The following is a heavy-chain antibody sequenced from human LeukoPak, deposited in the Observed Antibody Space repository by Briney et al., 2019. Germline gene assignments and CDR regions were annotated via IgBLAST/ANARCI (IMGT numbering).Heavy chain of an antibody. Sequence: SETLSLTCTVSGGSISSYYWSWIRQPPGKGLEWIGYIYYSGSTNYNPSLKSRVTISVDTSKNQFSLKLSSVTAADTAVYYCARAYGGRWLQGGYYYYGMDVWGQGTTVTVSS. CDR2: IYYSGST. D-gene: IGHD5-24*01. CDR3: ARAYGGRWLQGGYYYYGMDV. CDR1: GGSISSYY. J-gene: IGHJ6*02. V-gene: IGHV4-59*01.